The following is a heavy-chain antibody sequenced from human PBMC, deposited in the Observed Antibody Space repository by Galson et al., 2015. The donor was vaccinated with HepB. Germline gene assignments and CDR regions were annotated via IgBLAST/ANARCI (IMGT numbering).Heavy chain of an antibody. V-gene: IGHV1-2*02. D-gene: IGHD2-2*02. CDR1: GYTFTAYY. CDR3: ARGSAIPAAIGYYYYYMDV. CDR2: INPHSGGT. J-gene: IGHJ6*03. Sequence: SVKVSCKASGYTFTAYYIHWVRQAPGQGLEWMGWINPHSGGTKSAQKFQVRVTMTRDTSISIAYMELSRLRSDDTAVYYCARGSAIPAAIGYYYYYMDVWGKGTTVTVSS.